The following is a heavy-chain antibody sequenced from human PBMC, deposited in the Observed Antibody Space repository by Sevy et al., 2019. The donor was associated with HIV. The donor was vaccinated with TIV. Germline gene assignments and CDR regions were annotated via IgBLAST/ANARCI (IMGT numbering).Heavy chain of an antibody. D-gene: IGHD3-22*01. J-gene: IGHJ4*02. CDR3: ASKYDSSGYFDY. CDR2: ISGSGGSGTTT. V-gene: IGHV3-23*01. Sequence: GGSLRLSCAASGFTFSNYAMNWVRQAPGKGLEWVSGISGSGGSGTTTNYADPVKGRFTISRDDSKNSLFLQLNSLRAEDTAIYYSASKYDSSGYFDYWGQGTLVTVSS. CDR1: GFTFSNYA.